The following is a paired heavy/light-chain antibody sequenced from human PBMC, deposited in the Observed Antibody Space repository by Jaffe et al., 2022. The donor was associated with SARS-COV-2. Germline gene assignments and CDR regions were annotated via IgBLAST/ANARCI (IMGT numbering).Heavy chain of an antibody. CDR3: ARASVYGWPTADWFDP. J-gene: IGHJ5*02. CDR1: GYSISSGYY. Sequence: QVQLQESGPGLVKPSETLSLTCIVSGYSISSGYYWGWIRQSSGKGLEWLGSISHTFGNTYYNPSLKSRVTISLDTSKNHFSLNLSSVTAADTAIYYCARASVYGWPTADWFDPWGQGTLVTVSS. CDR2: ISHTFGNT. V-gene: IGHV4-38-2*02. D-gene: IGHD4-17*01.
Light chain of an antibody. CDR3: QQYYSIPRT. CDR2: WAS. V-gene: IGKV4-1*01. CDR1: QSIFYTPNSKYY. Sequence: DIVMTQSPDSLAVSLGDRATINCKSSQSIFYTPNSKYYLAWYQQKPGQPPKLLIYWASTRENGVPDRFSGSATGTDFTLTISSLQAEDVAVYYCQQYYSIPRTFGQGTRLEIK. J-gene: IGKJ2*01.